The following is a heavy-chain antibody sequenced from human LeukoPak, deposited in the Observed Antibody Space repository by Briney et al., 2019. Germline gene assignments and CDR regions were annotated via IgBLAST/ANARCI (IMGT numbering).Heavy chain of an antibody. Sequence: GGSLRLSCAASGFTVSSTYLSWVRQAPGKGLEWVSSISTGGGSTNYADSVKGRFTISRDNSKNTLYLQMNSLRAEDTAVYYCAKGHHSGSHYYFDYWGQGILVTVSS. D-gene: IGHD1-26*01. CDR2: ISTGGGST. CDR1: GFTVSSTY. J-gene: IGHJ4*02. CDR3: AKGHHSGSHYYFDY. V-gene: IGHV3-23*01.